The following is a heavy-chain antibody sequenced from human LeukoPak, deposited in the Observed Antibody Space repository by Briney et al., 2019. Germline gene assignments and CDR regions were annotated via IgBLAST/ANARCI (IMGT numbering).Heavy chain of an antibody. D-gene: IGHD2-15*01. CDR1: GGSISSSSYY. Sequence: SETLSLTCTVSGGSISSSSYYWGWIRQPPGKGLEWIGYVYWDTNYNPSLKSRVTMSLDTSKNQVSLRLSSVTAADTAVYYCARHPFATPFDYWGRGTLLTVSS. V-gene: IGHV4-61*05. CDR3: ARHPFATPFDY. CDR2: VYWDT. J-gene: IGHJ4*02.